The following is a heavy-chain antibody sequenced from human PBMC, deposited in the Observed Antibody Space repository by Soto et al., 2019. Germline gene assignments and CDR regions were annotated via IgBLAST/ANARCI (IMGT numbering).Heavy chain of an antibody. V-gene: IGHV3-48*02. Sequence: EVQLVESGGGLVQPGGSLRLSCAASGFTFSSYSMNWVRQAPGRGLEWVSYISSSSSSTIYYADSVKGRFTISRDNAKNSLYLQMNSLRDEDTAVYYCAREGGNLNWFDPWGQGTLVTVSS. D-gene: IGHD1-26*01. CDR3: AREGGNLNWFDP. J-gene: IGHJ5*02. CDR1: GFTFSSYS. CDR2: ISSSSSSTI.